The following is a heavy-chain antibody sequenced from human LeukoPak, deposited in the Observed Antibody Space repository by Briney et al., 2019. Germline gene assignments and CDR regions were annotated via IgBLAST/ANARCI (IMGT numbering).Heavy chain of an antibody. CDR2: INHSGST. Sequence: TSETLSLTCAVYGGSFSGYYWSWIRQPPGKGLEWIGEINHSGSTYYNPSLKSRVTISVDTSKNQFSLKLSSVTAADTAVYYCARDVTAAFDYWGQGTLVAVSS. D-gene: IGHD6-13*01. CDR3: ARDVTAAFDY. J-gene: IGHJ4*02. CDR1: GGSFSGYY. V-gene: IGHV4-34*01.